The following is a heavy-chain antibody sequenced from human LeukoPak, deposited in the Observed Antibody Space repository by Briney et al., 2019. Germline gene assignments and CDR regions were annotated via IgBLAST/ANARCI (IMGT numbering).Heavy chain of an antibody. CDR2: ISAYNGDT. Sequence: ASVKVSCKASGGTFSSYAISWVRRAPGQGLEWMGWISAYNGDTNYAQKLQGRVTMTTDTSTSTAYMELRSLRSDDTAVYYCARDRSGDWGQGTLVTVSS. J-gene: IGHJ4*02. V-gene: IGHV1-18*01. CDR3: ARDRSGD. CDR1: GGTFSSYA. D-gene: IGHD1-26*01.